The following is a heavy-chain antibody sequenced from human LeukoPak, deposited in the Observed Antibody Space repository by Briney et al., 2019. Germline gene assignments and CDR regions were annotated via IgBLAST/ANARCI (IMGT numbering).Heavy chain of an antibody. CDR2: ISYDGSNK. J-gene: IGHJ3*02. CDR1: GFSFSSYT. D-gene: IGHD3-10*01. CDR3: AKDYYGPGDAFDI. Sequence: GRSLRLSCAASGFSFSSYTMHWVRQAPGKGLEWVALISYDGSNKYYADSVKGRFTISRDNSKNTLYLQMNSLRAEDTAVYYCAKDYYGPGDAFDIWGQGTMVTVSS. V-gene: IGHV3-30*04.